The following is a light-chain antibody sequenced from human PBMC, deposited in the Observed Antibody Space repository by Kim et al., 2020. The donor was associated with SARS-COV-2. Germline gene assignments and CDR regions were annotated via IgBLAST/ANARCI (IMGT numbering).Light chain of an antibody. V-gene: IGLV2-11*01. CDR3: CSYAGSYTFYV. CDR1: SSDVGGYNY. Sequence: ITCSTTSSDVGGYNYVSWYQQHPGNAPKLMIYDVSKRPSGVPDRFSGSKSSNTASLTISGLQAEDEADYYCCSYAGSYTFYVFGTGTQVTVL. CDR2: DVS. J-gene: IGLJ1*01.